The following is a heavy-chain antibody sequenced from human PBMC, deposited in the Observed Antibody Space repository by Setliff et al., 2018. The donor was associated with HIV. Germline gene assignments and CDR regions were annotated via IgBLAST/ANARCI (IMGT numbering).Heavy chain of an antibody. J-gene: IGHJ6*02. V-gene: IGHV1-18*01. CDR1: GYTFTGYG. CDR3: ARLGSGWSDSYYYAMDV. Sequence: ASVKVSCKASGYTFTGYGISWVRQAPGHGLEWMGWISPYIGHTNYAQNFQGRVTMTIDTSTSTAYMELRSLRSDDTAVYFCARLGSGWSDSYYYAMDVWGQGTTVTVSS. CDR2: ISPYIGHT. D-gene: IGHD6-19*01.